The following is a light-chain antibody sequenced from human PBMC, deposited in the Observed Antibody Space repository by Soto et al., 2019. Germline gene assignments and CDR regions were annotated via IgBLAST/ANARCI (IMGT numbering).Light chain of an antibody. J-gene: IGKJ1*01. CDR2: AAS. CDR3: LQNYNYPWT. Sequence: AIQMTQFPSSLSASVRDRVTVTCRASQDIRNDLGWYQQKPGKAPKLLIYAASSLQSGVPSRFSGSGSGTQFTLTISSLQPEEVATYYCLQNYNYPWTFGQGTKVEL. CDR1: QDIRND. V-gene: IGKV1-6*01.